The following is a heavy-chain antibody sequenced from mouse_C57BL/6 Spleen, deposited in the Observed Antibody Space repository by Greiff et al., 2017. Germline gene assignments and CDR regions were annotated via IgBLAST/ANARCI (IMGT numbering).Heavy chain of an antibody. D-gene: IGHD1-1*02. J-gene: IGHJ2*01. CDR1: GYTFTNYW. V-gene: IGHV1-63*01. Sequence: QVQLQQSGAELVRPGTSVKMSCKASGYTFTNYWIGWAKQRPGHGLEWIGDIYPGGGYTNYNEKFKGKATLTADKSSSTAYMQFSSLTSEDSAIYYCARRGGHYFDDWGQGTTLTVSS. CDR2: IYPGGGYT. CDR3: ARRGGHYFDD.